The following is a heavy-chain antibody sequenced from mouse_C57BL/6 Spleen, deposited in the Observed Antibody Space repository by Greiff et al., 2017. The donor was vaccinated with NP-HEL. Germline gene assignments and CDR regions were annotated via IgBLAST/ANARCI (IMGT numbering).Heavy chain of an antibody. D-gene: IGHD1-1*01. CDR3: AESTVVDWYFDV. CDR2: INPYNGDT. J-gene: IGHJ1*03. Sequence: EVQLQQSGPELVKPGDSVKISCKASGYSFTGYFMNWVMQSHGKSLEWIGRINPYNGDTFYNQKFKGKATLTVDKSSSTAHMELRSLTSEDSAVYYCAESTVVDWYFDVWGTGTTVTVSS. V-gene: IGHV1-20*01. CDR1: GYSFTGYF.